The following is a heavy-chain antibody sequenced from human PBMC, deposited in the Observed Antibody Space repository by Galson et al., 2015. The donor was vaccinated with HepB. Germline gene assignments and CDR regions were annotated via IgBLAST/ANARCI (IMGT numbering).Heavy chain of an antibody. CDR1: GYSFTSYW. J-gene: IGHJ4*02. Sequence: QSGAEVKKPGESLRISCKGSGYSFTSYWISWVRQMPGKGLEWMGRIDPSDSYTNYSPSFQGHVTISADKSISTAYLQWSSLKASDTAMYYCARHYGYSGYDYELSYFDYWGQGTLVTVSS. D-gene: IGHD5-12*01. V-gene: IGHV5-10-1*01. CDR2: IDPSDSYT. CDR3: ARHYGYSGYDYELSYFDY.